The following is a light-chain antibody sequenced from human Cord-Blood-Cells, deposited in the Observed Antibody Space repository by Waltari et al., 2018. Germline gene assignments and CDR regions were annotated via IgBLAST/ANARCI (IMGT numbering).Light chain of an antibody. J-gene: IGLJ1*01. CDR3: SSYTSSSTYV. CDR2: EVS. Sequence: QSALTQPASVSGSPRQSITISCTGTSSDVGGYDYVPWYQQHPGKAPKLMIYEVSNRPSGVSTRFSGSKSGNTASLTISGLQAEDEADYYCSSYTSSSTYVFGTGTKVTVL. CDR1: SSDVGGYDY. V-gene: IGLV2-14*01.